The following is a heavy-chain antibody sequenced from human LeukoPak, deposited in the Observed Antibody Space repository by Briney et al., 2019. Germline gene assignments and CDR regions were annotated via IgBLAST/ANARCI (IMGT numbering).Heavy chain of an antibody. V-gene: IGHV3-74*01. J-gene: IGHJ4*02. D-gene: IGHD3-22*01. CDR1: GFTFSSYW. CDR2: INTDGSST. Sequence: GGSLRLSCAASGFTFSSYWMRWVRQAPGKGLVWVSRINTDGSSTSYADSVKGRFTISRDNAKNTLYLQMNSLRAEDTAVYYCARGTYYYDSSGSWSYWGQGTLVTVSS. CDR3: ARGTYYYDSSGSWSY.